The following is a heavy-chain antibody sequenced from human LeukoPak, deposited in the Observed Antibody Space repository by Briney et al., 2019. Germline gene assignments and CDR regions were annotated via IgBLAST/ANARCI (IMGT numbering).Heavy chain of an antibody. CDR3: AKGRGQGFDY. CDR1: RFTFSTYA. V-gene: IGHV3-23*01. Sequence: GGSLRLSCAASRFTFSTYAMSWVRQAPGKGLEWVSAISGSGGSTYYADSVKGRFTISRDNSKNTLYLQMNSLRVEDTAVYYCAKGRGQGFDYWGQGTLSPSPQ. J-gene: IGHJ4*02. CDR2: ISGSGGST. D-gene: IGHD3-10*01.